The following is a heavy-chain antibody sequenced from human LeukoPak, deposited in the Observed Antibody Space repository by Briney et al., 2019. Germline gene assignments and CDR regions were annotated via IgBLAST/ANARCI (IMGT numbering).Heavy chain of an antibody. Sequence: GGSLRLSCAASGFTFSSYTLNWVRQAPGKGLEWVSSVSVSSTYIYYADSVKGRFTISRDNAKNSLYLQMNSLRADDTAVYYCARGNNYPGSGSSYYFDFWGQGTLVTVSS. CDR3: ARGNNYPGSGSSYYFDF. CDR1: GFTFSSYT. D-gene: IGHD3-10*01. V-gene: IGHV3-21*01. CDR2: VSVSSTYI. J-gene: IGHJ4*02.